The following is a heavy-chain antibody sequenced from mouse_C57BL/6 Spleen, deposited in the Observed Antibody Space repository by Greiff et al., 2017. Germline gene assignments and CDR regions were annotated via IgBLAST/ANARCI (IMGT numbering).Heavy chain of an antibody. CDR2: IYPGDGDT. CDR1: GYAFSSSW. J-gene: IGHJ3*01. V-gene: IGHV1-82*01. Sequence: VQGVESGPELVKPGASVKISCKASGYAFSSSWMNWVKQRPGKGLEWIGRIYPGDGDTNYNGKFKGKATLTADKSSSTAYMQLSSLTSEDSAVYFCARSRDYGSSLAYWGQGTLVTVSA. CDR3: ARSRDYGSSLAY. D-gene: IGHD1-1*01.